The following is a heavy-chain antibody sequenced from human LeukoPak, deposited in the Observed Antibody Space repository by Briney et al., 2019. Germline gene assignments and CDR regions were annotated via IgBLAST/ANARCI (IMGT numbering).Heavy chain of an antibody. J-gene: IGHJ3*02. V-gene: IGHV3-33*01. Sequence: PGGSLRLSCAASGFTFSSYGMHWARQAPGKGLEWVAVIWYDGSDKYYGDSVKGRFTISRDNSKNTLYLQMNSLRVEDTAVYYCAREIYDGFDIWGQGTMVTVSS. D-gene: IGHD2/OR15-2a*01. CDR1: GFTFSSYG. CDR2: IWYDGSDK. CDR3: AREIYDGFDI.